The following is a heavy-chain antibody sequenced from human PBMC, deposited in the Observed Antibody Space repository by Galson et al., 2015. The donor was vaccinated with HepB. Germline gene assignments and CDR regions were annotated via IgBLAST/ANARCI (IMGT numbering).Heavy chain of an antibody. D-gene: IGHD2-2*02. Sequence: SLRLSCAASGFTFSSYSMNWVRQAPGKGLEWVSSISSSSSYIYYADSVKGRFTISRDNAKNSLYLQMNSLRAEDTAVYYCARERRCSSTSCYTDYYGMDVWGQGTTVTVSS. J-gene: IGHJ6*02. V-gene: IGHV3-21*01. CDR3: ARERRCSSTSCYTDYYGMDV. CDR2: ISSSSSYI. CDR1: GFTFSSYS.